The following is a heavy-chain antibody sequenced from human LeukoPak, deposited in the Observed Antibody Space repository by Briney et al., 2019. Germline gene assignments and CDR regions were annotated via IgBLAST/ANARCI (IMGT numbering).Heavy chain of an antibody. Sequence: PGGSLRLSCAASGFTFSSYGMHWVRQAPGKGLEWVAVISYDGSNKYYADSVKGRFTISRDNAKNSLYLQMNSLRAEDTALYYCARDHDPYSEYGGNSVDYWGQGTLVTVSS. J-gene: IGHJ4*02. CDR1: GFTFSSYG. D-gene: IGHD4-23*01. CDR2: ISYDGSNK. CDR3: ARDHDPYSEYGGNSVDY. V-gene: IGHV3-30*03.